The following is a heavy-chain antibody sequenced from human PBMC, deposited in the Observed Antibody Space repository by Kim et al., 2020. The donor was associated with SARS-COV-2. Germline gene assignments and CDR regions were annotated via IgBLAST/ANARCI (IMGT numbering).Heavy chain of an antibody. J-gene: IGHJ4*02. CDR3: ARWGGYSYHYYFDY. CDR1: GGSISSYY. D-gene: IGHD5-18*01. CDR2: IYYSGST. Sequence: SETLSLTCTVSGGSISSYYWSWIRQPPGKGLEWIGYIYYSGSTNYNPSLKSRVTISVDTSKNQFSLKLSSVTAADTAVYYCARWGGYSYHYYFDYWGQGTLVTVSS. V-gene: IGHV4-59*01.